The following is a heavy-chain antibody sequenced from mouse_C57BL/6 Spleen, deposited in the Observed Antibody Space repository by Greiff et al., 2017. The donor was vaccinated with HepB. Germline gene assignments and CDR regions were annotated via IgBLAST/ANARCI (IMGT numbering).Heavy chain of an antibody. D-gene: IGHD2-4*01. J-gene: IGHJ4*01. Sequence: QVTLKVCGPGILQPSQTLSLTCSFSGFSLSTFGMGVGWIRQPSGKGLEWLAHIWWDDDKYYNPALKSRLTISKDTSKNQVFLKIANVDTADTATYYCARMERNDYDVRDYYAMDYWGQGTSVTVSS. CDR1: GFSLSTFGMG. CDR3: ARMERNDYDVRDYYAMDY. CDR2: IWWDDDK. V-gene: IGHV8-8*01.